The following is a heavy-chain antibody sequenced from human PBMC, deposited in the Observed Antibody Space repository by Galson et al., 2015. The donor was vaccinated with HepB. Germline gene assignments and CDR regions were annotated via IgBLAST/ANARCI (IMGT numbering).Heavy chain of an antibody. D-gene: IGHD3-10*01. Sequence: QSGAEVKKPGESLKISCKDSGYNFTTYWIGWVRQMPGKGLEWMGIIYPGDSDTRYSPSFQGQVTFSVDKSISTAYLQWSSLKASDTAMYYCARYYYGSGTPRHAFDIWGQGTMVTVSS. V-gene: IGHV5-51*03. J-gene: IGHJ3*02. CDR1: GYNFTTYW. CDR3: ARYYYGSGTPRHAFDI. CDR2: IYPGDSDT.